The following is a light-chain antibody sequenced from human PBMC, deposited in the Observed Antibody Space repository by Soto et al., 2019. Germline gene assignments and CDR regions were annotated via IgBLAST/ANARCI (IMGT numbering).Light chain of an antibody. Sequence: AIQMTQSPSSLSASVGDRVTITCRASQGIRTELAWYQQKAGKAPQLLIYASSSLQSGVTSRFSGSGSGTDFTLTISSLQPEDFATYYCLQDYNYPRTFGQGTKLEIK. CDR3: LQDYNYPRT. CDR2: ASS. CDR1: QGIRTE. V-gene: IGKV1-6*01. J-gene: IGKJ2*01.